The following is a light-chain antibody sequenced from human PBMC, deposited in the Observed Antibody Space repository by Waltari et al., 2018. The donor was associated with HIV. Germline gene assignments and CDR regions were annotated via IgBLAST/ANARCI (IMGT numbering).Light chain of an antibody. CDR2: EVS. J-gene: IGKJ2*01. Sequence: DVVMTQSPLSLPVTLGQPASISCRSSQSLVHSDGNTYFIWFLQRQGQSPRRLIYEVSNRDSGVPDRFSGSGSGTDFTLKINRVEAEDVGLYYCMQGSHWPYTFGQGTKLDIK. CDR3: MQGSHWPYT. CDR1: QSLVHSDGNTY. V-gene: IGKV2-30*02.